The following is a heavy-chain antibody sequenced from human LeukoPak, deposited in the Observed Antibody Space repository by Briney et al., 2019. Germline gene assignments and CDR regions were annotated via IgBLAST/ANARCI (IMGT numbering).Heavy chain of an antibody. J-gene: IGHJ4*02. D-gene: IGHD3-22*01. CDR2: ISSSSSYI. V-gene: IGHV3-21*01. Sequence: GGSLRLSCAASGFTFSSYSMNWVRQAPGKGLEWVSSISSSSSYIYYADSVKGRFTISRDNAKNSLYLQMNSLRAEDTAVYYCARVHYDSSGCPIDLDYWGQGTLVTVSS. CDR3: ARVHYDSSGCPIDLDY. CDR1: GFTFSSYS.